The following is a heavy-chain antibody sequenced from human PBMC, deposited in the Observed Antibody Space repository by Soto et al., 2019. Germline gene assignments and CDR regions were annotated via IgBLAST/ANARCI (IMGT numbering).Heavy chain of an antibody. J-gene: IGHJ4*02. CDR2: ISYDGNNK. V-gene: IGHV3-30-3*01. Sequence: QVQVVESGGGVVQPWKSLRLSCAASGFTFSRYAVHWVRQAPGKGLEWVTLISYDGNNKSYADSVKGRFTVSRENFKTTLYLQMNGLSPEDMAVYYCARGEAFDYWGQGTMVTVSS. CDR3: ARGEAFDY. CDR1: GFTFSRYA.